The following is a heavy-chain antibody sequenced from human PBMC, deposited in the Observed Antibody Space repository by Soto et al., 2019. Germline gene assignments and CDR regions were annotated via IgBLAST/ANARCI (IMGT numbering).Heavy chain of an antibody. V-gene: IGHV4-59*08. CDR1: GGSISSYY. CDR3: ARVMGEYYYMDV. D-gene: IGHD1-26*01. J-gene: IGHJ6*03. Sequence: PSETLSLTCTVSGGSISSYYWSWIPQPPGKGLEWIGYIYYSGSTNYNPSLKSRVTISVDTSKNQFSLKLSSVTAADTAVYYCARVMGEYYYMDVWGKGTTVTVSS. CDR2: IYYSGST.